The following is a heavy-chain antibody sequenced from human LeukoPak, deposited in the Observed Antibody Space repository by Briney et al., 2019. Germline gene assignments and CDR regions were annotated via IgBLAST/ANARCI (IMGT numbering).Heavy chain of an antibody. Sequence: SETLSLTCTVSGGSISSYHWSWIRQPPGKGLEWIGYIYTSGSTNYNPSLKSRVTISVDTSKNQFSLKLSSVTAADTAVYYFARSYSSSWYDYWGQGTLVTVSS. CDR3: ARSYSSSWYDY. CDR1: GGSISSYH. CDR2: IYTSGST. J-gene: IGHJ4*02. V-gene: IGHV4-4*08. D-gene: IGHD6-13*01.